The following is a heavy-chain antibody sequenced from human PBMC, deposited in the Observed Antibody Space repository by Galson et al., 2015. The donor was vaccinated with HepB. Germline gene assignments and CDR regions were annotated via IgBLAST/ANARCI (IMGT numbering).Heavy chain of an antibody. CDR3: ASHDTVAGTVRREGDDAFDI. CDR2: INPSGGST. Sequence: SVKVSCKASGYTFTSYYMHWVRQAPGQGLEWMGIINPSGGSTSYAQKFQGRVTMTRDTSTSTVYMELSSLRSEDTAVYYCASHDTVAGTVRREGDDAFDIWGQGTMVTVSS. D-gene: IGHD6-19*01. CDR1: GYTFTSYY. V-gene: IGHV1-46*01. J-gene: IGHJ3*02.